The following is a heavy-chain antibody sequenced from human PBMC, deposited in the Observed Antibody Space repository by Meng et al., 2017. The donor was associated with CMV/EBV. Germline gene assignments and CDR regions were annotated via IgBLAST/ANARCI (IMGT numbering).Heavy chain of an antibody. CDR2: IYYSGST. CDR3: ARQLGQKTYYFDY. J-gene: IGHJ4*02. V-gene: IGHV4-39*01. CDR1: GGSISSSSYY. Sequence: SETLSLTCTVSGGSISSSSYYWGWIRQPPGKGLEWIGSIYYSGSTYYNPSLKSRVTISVDTSKNQLSLKLSSVTAADTAVYYCARQLGQKTYYFDYWGQGTLVTVSS. D-gene: IGHD7-27*01.